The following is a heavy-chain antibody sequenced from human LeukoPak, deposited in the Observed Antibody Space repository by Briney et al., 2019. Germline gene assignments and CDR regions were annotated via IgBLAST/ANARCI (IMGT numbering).Heavy chain of an antibody. CDR3: ARGTFRHCRTMYYYDSSGYISDY. J-gene: IGHJ4*02. CDR2: TYYRSKWYN. Sequence: SQTLSLTCAISGDSVSSNSAAWNWIRQSPSRGLEWLGRTYYRSKWYNDYAVSVKSRITINPDTSKNQFSLQLNSVTPEDTAVYYCARGTFRHCRTMYYYDSSGYISDYWGQGTLVTVSS. V-gene: IGHV6-1*01. CDR1: GDSVSSNSAA. D-gene: IGHD3-22*01.